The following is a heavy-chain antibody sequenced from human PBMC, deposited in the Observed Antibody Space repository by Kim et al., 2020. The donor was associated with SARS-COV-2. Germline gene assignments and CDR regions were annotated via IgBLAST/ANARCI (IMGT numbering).Heavy chain of an antibody. CDR2: SNGIT. J-gene: IGHJ4*02. Sequence: SNGITGYIDSVKGRFTISRDNSKNTMYLQMNNLRADDTALYFCARGVTYWGQGTLVTVSP. CDR3: ARGVTY. V-gene: IGHV3-23*01. D-gene: IGHD2-21*02.